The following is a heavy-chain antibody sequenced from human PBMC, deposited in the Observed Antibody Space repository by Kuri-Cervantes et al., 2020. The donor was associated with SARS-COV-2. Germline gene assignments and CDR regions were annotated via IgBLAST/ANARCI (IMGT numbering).Heavy chain of an antibody. CDR1: GGSISSSSYY. D-gene: IGHD6-13*01. J-gene: IGHJ4*02. CDR3: AREVAAAGY. Sequence: SETLSLTCTVSGGSISSSSYYWGWIRQPPGKGLEWIGSIYYSGSTYYNPSLKSRVTISVDTSKNQFSLKLSSVTAADTAVYYCAREVAAAGYWGQGTLVTVSS. CDR2: IYYSGST. V-gene: IGHV4-39*07.